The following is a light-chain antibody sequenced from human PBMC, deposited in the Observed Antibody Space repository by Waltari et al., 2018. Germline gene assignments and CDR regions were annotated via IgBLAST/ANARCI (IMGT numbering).Light chain of an antibody. CDR2: WAS. Sequence: DIVMTQSPDSLAVSLGERAPINCKSSQSVLYSSNNKNYLAWYQQKAGQPPKSLIYWASTRESGVPDRFSGSGSGTDFTLTISSLQAEDVAVYYCQQYYNTPLTFGGGTKVEIK. CDR3: QQYYNTPLT. J-gene: IGKJ4*01. CDR1: QSVLYSSNNKNY. V-gene: IGKV4-1*01.